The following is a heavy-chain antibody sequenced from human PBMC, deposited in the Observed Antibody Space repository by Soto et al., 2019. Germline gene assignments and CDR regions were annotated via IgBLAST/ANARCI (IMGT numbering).Heavy chain of an antibody. V-gene: IGHV4-4*02. CDR2: IYHSGTT. D-gene: IGHD2-21*01. CDR1: GGSISDNW. CDR3: ARHVAVPRTLGFGY. Sequence: QVQLQESGPGLVKPSGTLFLTCAVSGGSISDNWWSWVRQPPGKGLEWIGVIYHSGTTYYTPSLRSRVVILGDKSASQISLTLCSGTAADTAVYYCARHVAVPRTLGFGYWGPGTLVAVSS. J-gene: IGHJ4*02.